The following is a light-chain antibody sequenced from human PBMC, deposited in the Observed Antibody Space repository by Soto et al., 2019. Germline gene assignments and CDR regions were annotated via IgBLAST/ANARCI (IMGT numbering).Light chain of an antibody. J-gene: IGLJ1*01. Sequence: QSALTQPASVSGSPGQSITISCTGTSSDVGGYNYVSWYQQHPGKAPKLIIYDVSNRPSGVSNRFSGSKSGNTASLTISGLQAEDEADYYCSSSAITTTYLFGGGTKVTVL. V-gene: IGLV2-14*03. CDR1: SSDVGGYNY. CDR2: DVS. CDR3: SSSAITTTYL.